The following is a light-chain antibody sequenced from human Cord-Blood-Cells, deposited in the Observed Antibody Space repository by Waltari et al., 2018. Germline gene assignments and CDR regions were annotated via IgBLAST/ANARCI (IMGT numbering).Light chain of an antibody. CDR3: HLYDRGYS. Sequence: AIRMPQSPSPFSASTGDRVTIPCRARQGIRRYLAWYQQKPGKAPKFLIYAASTLQSGVPAWFSGSVSETDFTLTISCLQSVGFATSVSHLYDRGYSFGQGTKLDIK. CDR2: AAS. CDR1: QGIRRY. V-gene: IGKV1-8*01. J-gene: IGKJ2*03.